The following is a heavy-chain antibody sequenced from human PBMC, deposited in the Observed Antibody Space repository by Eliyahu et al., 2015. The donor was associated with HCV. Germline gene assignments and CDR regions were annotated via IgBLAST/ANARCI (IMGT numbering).Heavy chain of an antibody. CDR2: ISRSXGDT. CDR1: GFTFSSFA. V-gene: IGHV3-23*01. J-gene: IGHJ3*01. Sequence: EVQLLASGGGLVQPGGSLTLSCXASGFTFSSFAMXWXRPAPGKGLEWVSVISRSXGDTFYADSVKGRFIISRDYSKNTLYLQMNSLRAEDTAVYYCAKDAGHFDWLSAPIVFDVWGQGTMVTVSS. D-gene: IGHD3-9*01. CDR3: AKDAGHFDWLSAPIVFDV.